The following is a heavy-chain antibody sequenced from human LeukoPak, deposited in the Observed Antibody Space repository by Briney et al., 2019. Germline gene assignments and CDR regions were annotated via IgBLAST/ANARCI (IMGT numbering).Heavy chain of an antibody. V-gene: IGHV3-23*01. Sequence: GGSLRLSCAVSGFNISNYAMSWVRQAPGKGLKWVSTISGGGGSTYYTDSVKGRFTISRDNSRSTMYLQMNSLTAEDTAVYHCAPDIIVVPAAPKWFDPWGQGTLVTVSS. J-gene: IGHJ5*02. CDR2: ISGGGGST. D-gene: IGHD2-2*01. CDR3: APDIIVVPAAPKWFDP. CDR1: GFNISNYA.